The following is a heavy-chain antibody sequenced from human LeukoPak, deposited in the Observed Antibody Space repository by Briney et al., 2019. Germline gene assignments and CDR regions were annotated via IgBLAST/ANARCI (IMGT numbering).Heavy chain of an antibody. CDR1: GGSISSYY. V-gene: IGHV4-4*07. CDR3: ASRPFRNVRGVRFYWFDP. Sequence: SETLSLTCTVSGGSISSYYWSWIRQPAGKGLEWIGRIYTSGSTNYNPSLKSRVTISVDTSKNQFSLKLSSVTAADTAVYYCASRPFRNVRGVRFYWFDPWGQGTLVTVSS. CDR2: IYTSGST. D-gene: IGHD3-10*01. J-gene: IGHJ5*02.